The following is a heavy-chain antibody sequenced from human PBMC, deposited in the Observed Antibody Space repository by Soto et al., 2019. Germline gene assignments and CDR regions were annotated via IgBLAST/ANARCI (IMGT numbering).Heavy chain of an antibody. Sequence: QVQLQESGPGLVKPSQTLSLTCTVSGGSISSGDYYWSWIRQPPGKGLEWIGYIYYSGSTYYNPSPKXXVXIXXDTSKNQFSLKLSSVTAADTAVYYCARGEGGGVAFWGQGTLVTVSS. CDR3: ARGEGGGVAF. D-gene: IGHD3-3*01. CDR1: GGSISSGDYY. J-gene: IGHJ4*02. V-gene: IGHV4-30-4*01. CDR2: IYYSGST.